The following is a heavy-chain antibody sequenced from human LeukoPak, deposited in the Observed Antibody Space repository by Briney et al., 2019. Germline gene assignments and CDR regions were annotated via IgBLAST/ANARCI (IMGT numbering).Heavy chain of an antibody. Sequence: GGSLRLSCAASGFTFSSYGMHWVRQAPGKGLEWVAFIRYDGSNKYYADSVKGRFTISRDNSKNTLYLQMNSLRAEDTDVYYCAKDKQQQLAYFDYWGQGTLVTVSS. V-gene: IGHV3-30*02. CDR2: IRYDGSNK. CDR3: AKDKQQQLAYFDY. J-gene: IGHJ4*02. CDR1: GFTFSSYG. D-gene: IGHD6-13*01.